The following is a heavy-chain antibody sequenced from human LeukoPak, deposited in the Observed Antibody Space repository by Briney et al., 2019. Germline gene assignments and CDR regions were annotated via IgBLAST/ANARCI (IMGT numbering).Heavy chain of an antibody. CDR2: IYPGDSDT. J-gene: IGHJ1*01. CDR1: GYSFTSYW. V-gene: IGHV5-51*01. Sequence: GESLKISCKGSGYSFTSYWIGWARQMPGKGLEWMGIIYPGDSDTRYSPSFQGQVTISADKSISTAYLQWSSLKASDTAMYYCASPYYDSSGYYSEYFQHWGQGTLVTVSS. CDR3: ASPYYDSSGYYSEYFQH. D-gene: IGHD3-22*01.